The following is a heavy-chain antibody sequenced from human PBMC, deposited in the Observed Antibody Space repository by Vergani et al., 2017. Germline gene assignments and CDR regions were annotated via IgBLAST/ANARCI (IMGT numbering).Heavy chain of an antibody. CDR2: IKSKTDGGKT. D-gene: IGHD4-17*01. CDR1: GFTFSNAW. CDR3: TTEFTYGDYPDAFDI. J-gene: IGHJ3*02. Sequence: EVQLVESGGGLVKPGGSLRLSCAASGFTFSNAWMSWVRQAPGKGLEWVGRIKSKTDGGKTDYAAPVKGRFTISRDDSKNTLYLQMNSLKTEDTAVYYCTTEFTYGDYPDAFDIWGQGTMVTVSS. V-gene: IGHV3-15*01.